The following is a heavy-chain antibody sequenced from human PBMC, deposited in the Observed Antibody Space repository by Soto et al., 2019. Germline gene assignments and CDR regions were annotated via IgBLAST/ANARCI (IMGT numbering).Heavy chain of an antibody. CDR1: GFTFSSYG. CDR2: ISYDGSNK. D-gene: IGHD3-10*01. CDR3: AKGALGYYYGSGLDP. J-gene: IGHJ5*02. Sequence: GGSLRLYCAASGFTFSSYGMHWVRQAPGKGLEWVAVISYDGSNKYYADSVKGRFTISRDNSKNTLYLQMNSLRAEDTAVYYCAKGALGYYYGSGLDPWGQGTLVTVSS. V-gene: IGHV3-30*18.